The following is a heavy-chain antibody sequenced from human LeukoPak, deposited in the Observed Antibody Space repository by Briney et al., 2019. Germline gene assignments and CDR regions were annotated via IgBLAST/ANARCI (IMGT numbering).Heavy chain of an antibody. CDR1: GYTFTGYY. CDR2: INPNSGGT. D-gene: IGHD3-3*01. J-gene: IGHJ6*03. CDR3: ARASYDFWSGYSTFDYYYYMDV. Sequence: GASVKVSCKASGYTFTGYYMHWVRQAPGQGLEWMGWINPNSGGTNYAQKLQGRVTMTTDTSTSTAYMELRSLRSDDTAVYYCARASYDFWSGYSTFDYYYYMDVWGKGTTVTVSS. V-gene: IGHV1-2*02.